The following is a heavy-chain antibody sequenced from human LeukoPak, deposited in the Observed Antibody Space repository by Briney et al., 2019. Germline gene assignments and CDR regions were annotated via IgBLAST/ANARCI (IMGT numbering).Heavy chain of an antibody. Sequence: ASVKVSCKASGYTFTGYYMHWVRQAPGQRLEWMGWINGGTGNTKYSQEFQGRVTITRDTSASTAYMEVSSLRSEDMAVYYCARARYESRIWPKSRYDYYYYMGVWGKGTTVTVSS. J-gene: IGHJ6*03. D-gene: IGHD3-3*01. CDR2: INGGTGNT. V-gene: IGHV1-3*03. CDR3: ARARYESRIWPKSRYDYYYYMGV. CDR1: GYTFTGYY.